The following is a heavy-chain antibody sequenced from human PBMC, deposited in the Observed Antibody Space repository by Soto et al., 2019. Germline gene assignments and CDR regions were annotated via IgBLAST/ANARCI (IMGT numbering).Heavy chain of an antibody. CDR1: GDSVSSNSAA. V-gene: IGHV6-1*01. CDR2: TYYRSKWYN. CDR3: ARAGQGIAAASFYYYGMDV. J-gene: IGHJ6*02. Sequence: SQTLSLTCAISGDSVSSNSAAWNWIRQSPSRGLEWLGRTYYRSKWYNDYAVPVKSRITINPDTSKNQFSLQLNSVTPEDTAVYYCARAGQGIAAASFYYYGMDVWGQGTTVTVSS. D-gene: IGHD6-13*01.